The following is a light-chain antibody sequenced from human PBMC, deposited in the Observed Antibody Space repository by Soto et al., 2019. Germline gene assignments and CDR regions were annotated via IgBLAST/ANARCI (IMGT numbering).Light chain of an antibody. Sequence: HSALTKPASLYGFPGQSITISCIGTRNDIGGYNFVSWYQQHPGEAPQLMIYDVSHRPSGISNRFSGSRSGNTASLTISGLQAEDEADYYCSAYTIRNTLLFGTGTKVTVL. V-gene: IGLV2-14*03. J-gene: IGLJ1*01. CDR3: SAYTIRNTLL. CDR2: DVS. CDR1: RNDIGGYNF.